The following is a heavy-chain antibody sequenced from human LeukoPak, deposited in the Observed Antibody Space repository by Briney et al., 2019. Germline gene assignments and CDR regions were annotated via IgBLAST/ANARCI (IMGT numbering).Heavy chain of an antibody. Sequence: GGSLRLSCAASGFTFSSCEMNWVRQAPGKGLEWVSYISSSGSTIYYADSVKGRFTISRDNAKNSLYLQMNSLRAEDTAVYYCARVPYDYVWGSYGGDYYFDYWGQGTLVTVSS. D-gene: IGHD3-16*01. CDR2: ISSSGSTI. J-gene: IGHJ4*02. V-gene: IGHV3-48*03. CDR1: GFTFSSCE. CDR3: ARVPYDYVWGSYGGDYYFDY.